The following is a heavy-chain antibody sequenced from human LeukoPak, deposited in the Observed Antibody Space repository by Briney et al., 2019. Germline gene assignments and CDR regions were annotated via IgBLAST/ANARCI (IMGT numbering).Heavy chain of an antibody. CDR3: ARDHVRKKVVVAATPHWFDP. J-gene: IGHJ5*02. Sequence: GASVKVSCKASGYTFTSYYMHWVRQAPGQGLEWMGIINPSGGSTSYAQKFQGRVTITRDTSTSTVYMELSSLRSEDTAVYYCARDHVRKKVVVAATPHWFDPWGQGTLVTVSS. D-gene: IGHD2-15*01. CDR1: GYTFTSYY. V-gene: IGHV1-46*01. CDR2: INPSGGST.